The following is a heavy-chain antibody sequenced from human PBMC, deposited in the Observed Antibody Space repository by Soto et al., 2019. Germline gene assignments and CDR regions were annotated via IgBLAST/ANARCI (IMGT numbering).Heavy chain of an antibody. Sequence: QITLKESGPTLVKPTQTLTLTCTFSGFSLSTGGMGVGWIRQPPGKALEWLALIYWDGDRRYRPSLMSRLTIAKDTSKNQVVLTMTNMDPVDTATYYCVHSRCGGDCLQSYSSHYYYGMDIWGQGTTVTFSS. CDR2: IYWDGDR. J-gene: IGHJ6*02. D-gene: IGHD2-21*02. V-gene: IGHV2-5*02. CDR1: GFSLSTGGMG. CDR3: VHSRCGGDCLQSYSSHYYYGMDI.